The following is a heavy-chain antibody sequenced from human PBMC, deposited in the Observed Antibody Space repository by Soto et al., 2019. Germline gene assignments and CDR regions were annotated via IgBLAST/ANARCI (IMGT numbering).Heavy chain of an antibody. CDR3: AKCYGSGSSYAPDY. CDR1: GFTFDDYA. V-gene: IGHV3-9*01. D-gene: IGHD3-10*01. CDR2: ISWNGGGI. Sequence: LRLSCAASGFTFDDYAMHWVRQAPGKGLEWVSGISWNGGGIGYADSVKGRFTISRDNAKNSLYMQMNSLNPEDTALYYCAKCYGSGSSYAPDYWGQGTLVTVSS. J-gene: IGHJ4*02.